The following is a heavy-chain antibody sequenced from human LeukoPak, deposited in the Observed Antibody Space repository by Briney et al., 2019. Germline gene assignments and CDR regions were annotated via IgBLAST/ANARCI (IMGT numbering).Heavy chain of an antibody. V-gene: IGHV1-69*13. J-gene: IGHJ6*03. CDR2: IIPMFGAA. Sequence: SVKVSCKASVATFSSYAISWVRQAPGQGLEWMGGIIPMFGAAKYAQKFQGRVTITADESTRTDYMELSSLRSEDTAVYYCAREQQLERRYCYSYMDVWGKGTTVTVSS. CDR1: VATFSSYA. D-gene: IGHD1-1*01. CDR3: AREQQLERRYCYSYMDV.